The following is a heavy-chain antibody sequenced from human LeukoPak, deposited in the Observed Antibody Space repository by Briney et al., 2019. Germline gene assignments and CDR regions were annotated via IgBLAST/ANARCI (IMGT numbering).Heavy chain of an antibody. CDR1: GGSFSGYY. J-gene: IGHJ4*02. D-gene: IGHD2-2*01. Sequence: SETLSLTCAVYGGSFSGYYWSWIRQPPGKGLEWIGEINHSGSTNYNPSLKSRVTISVDTSKNQFSLKLSSVTAADTAVYYCARRDIVVAPAATFDYWGQGTLVTVSS. CDR3: ARRDIVVAPAATFDY. V-gene: IGHV4-34*01. CDR2: INHSGST.